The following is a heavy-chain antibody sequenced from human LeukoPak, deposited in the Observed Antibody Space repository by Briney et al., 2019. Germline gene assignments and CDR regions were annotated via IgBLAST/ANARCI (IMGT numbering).Heavy chain of an antibody. CDR1: GFTFSTYA. J-gene: IGHJ4*02. Sequence: GGSLRLSCAASGFTFSTYAMSWVRQAPGKGLEWVAAINAGGVGTYNPNSARGRFTISRDNPKNTLYLQMNSLRAEDTAVYYCARDSGSYYSLDYWGQGTLVTVSS. D-gene: IGHD1-26*01. CDR3: ARDSGSYYSLDY. V-gene: IGHV3-23*01. CDR2: INAGGVGT.